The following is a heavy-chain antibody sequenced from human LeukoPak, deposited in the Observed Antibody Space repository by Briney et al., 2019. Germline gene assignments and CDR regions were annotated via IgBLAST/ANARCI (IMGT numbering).Heavy chain of an antibody. CDR1: GGSISSYY. J-gene: IGHJ4*02. CDR2: IYATRST. Sequence: SETLSLTCTVSGGSISSYYWSWIRQPAGKGLEWIGRIYATRSTNYNPSLKSRVTMSVDTSKNQFSLNLNSVTAADTAVYYCARVGYSSGWYPLDYWGQGTLVTVSS. D-gene: IGHD6-19*01. CDR3: ARVGYSSGWYPLDY. V-gene: IGHV4-4*07.